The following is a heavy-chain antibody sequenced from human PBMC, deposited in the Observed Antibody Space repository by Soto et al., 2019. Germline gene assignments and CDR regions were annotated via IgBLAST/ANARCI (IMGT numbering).Heavy chain of an antibody. CDR1: GYTFTGYY. D-gene: IGHD3-3*01. J-gene: IGHJ6*02. CDR3: ARDLAIFGVVDYYYYGMDV. CDR2: INPNSGGT. Sequence: ASVKVSCKASGYTFTGYYMHWVRQAPGQGLEWMGWINPNSGGTNYAQKFQGWVTMTRDTSISTAYMELSRLRSDDTAVYYCARDLAIFGVVDYYYYGMDVWGQGTTVTVSS. V-gene: IGHV1-2*04.